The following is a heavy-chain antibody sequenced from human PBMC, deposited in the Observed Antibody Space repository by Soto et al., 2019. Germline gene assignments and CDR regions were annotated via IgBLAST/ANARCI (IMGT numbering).Heavy chain of an antibody. CDR3: VGGMAGLDV. CDR1: GLSFNIYW. Sequence: DVQLVESGGGVVQPGGSLRLSCATSGLSFNIYWIHWVRQVPGKGLVWLARINSDGSHTIYVDSVKGRFTISRDNAKNKVFLRMDRLRDEDTGVYYCVGGMAGLDVWGQGTTVTVSS. V-gene: IGHV3-74*01. CDR2: INSDGSHT. J-gene: IGHJ6*02.